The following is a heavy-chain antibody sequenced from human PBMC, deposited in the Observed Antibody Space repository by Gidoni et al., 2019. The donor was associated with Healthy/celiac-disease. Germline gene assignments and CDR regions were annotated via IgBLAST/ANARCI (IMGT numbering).Heavy chain of an antibody. D-gene: IGHD5-12*01. CDR3: ANAGGYDFGVPFDY. V-gene: IGHV1-69*04. J-gene: IGHJ4*02. CDR1: GGTFSSYA. Sequence: QVQLVQSGAEVKKPGSSVKVSCKASGGTFSSYAISWVRQAPGQGLEWMGRIIPILGIANYAQKFQGRVTITADKSTSTAYMELSSLRSEDTAVYYCANAGGYDFGVPFDYWGQGTLVTVSS. CDR2: IIPILGIA.